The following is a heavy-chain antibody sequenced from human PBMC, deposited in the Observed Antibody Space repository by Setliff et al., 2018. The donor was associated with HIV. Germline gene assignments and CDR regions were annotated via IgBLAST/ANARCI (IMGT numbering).Heavy chain of an antibody. CDR1: GGSISGYY. V-gene: IGHV4-34*01. J-gene: IGHJ3*02. D-gene: IGHD1-26*01. Sequence: SETLSLTCTVSGGSISGYYWSWIRQPPGKGLEWIGEINHSGSTNYNPSLKSRVTMSVDTSKNQFSLKLSSVTAADTAVYYCARECGSYSGDDAFDIWGQGTMVTVSS. CDR2: INHSGST. CDR3: ARECGSYSGDDAFDI.